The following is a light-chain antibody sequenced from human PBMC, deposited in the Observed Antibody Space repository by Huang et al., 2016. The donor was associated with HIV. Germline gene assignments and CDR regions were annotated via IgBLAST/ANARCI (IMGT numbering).Light chain of an antibody. Sequence: DIQMTQSPSIVSASVGDRVTITCRASHSVSTWVAWYQQKPGQPPKRLSYKSSTLESGVPSRFSGSGSGTEFTLTITSLQPDDYATYYCQQYNTFWTFGQGTKV. CDR1: HSVSTW. J-gene: IGKJ1*01. CDR2: KSS. CDR3: QQYNTFWT. V-gene: IGKV1-5*03.